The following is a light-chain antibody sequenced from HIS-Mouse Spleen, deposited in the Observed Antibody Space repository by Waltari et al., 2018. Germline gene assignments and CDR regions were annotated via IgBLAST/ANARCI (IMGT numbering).Light chain of an antibody. V-gene: IGKV1-39*01. CDR2: AAS. CDR3: QQSYSTIFT. J-gene: IGKJ3*01. CDR1: QSISSY. Sequence: DIQMTQSPSSLSASVGDRVTITCRASQSISSYLNWYQQKPGKAPKLLIYAASSLQSWVPSRFSGSGSGTDFTLTISSLQPEDFATYYCQQSYSTIFTFGPGTKVDIK.